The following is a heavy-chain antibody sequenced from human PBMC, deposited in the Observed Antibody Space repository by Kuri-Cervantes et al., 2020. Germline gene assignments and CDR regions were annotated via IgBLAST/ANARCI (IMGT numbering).Heavy chain of an antibody. V-gene: IGHV1-46*01. CDR3: ARGRRIWFRKHYYYYMDV. CDR2: INPSGGST. D-gene: IGHD3-10*01. Sequence: ASVKVSCKASGYTFTSYYMHWVRQAPGQGLEWMGIINPSGGSTSYAQKFQGRVTMTRNTSISTAYMELSSLRSEDTAVYYCARGRRIWFRKHYYYYMDVWGKGTTVTVSS. J-gene: IGHJ6*03. CDR1: GYTFTSYY.